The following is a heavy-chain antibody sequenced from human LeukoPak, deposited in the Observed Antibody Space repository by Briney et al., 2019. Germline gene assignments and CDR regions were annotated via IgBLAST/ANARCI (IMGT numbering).Heavy chain of an antibody. J-gene: IGHJ6*02. CDR2: INHSGST. Sequence: SETLSLTCAVYGGSFSGYYWSWIRQPPGKGLEWIGGINHSGSTNYNPSLKSRVTISVDTSKNQFSLKLSSVTAADTAVYYCARFLYGMDVWGQGTTVTVSS. V-gene: IGHV4-34*01. CDR1: GGSFSGYY. CDR3: ARFLYGMDV.